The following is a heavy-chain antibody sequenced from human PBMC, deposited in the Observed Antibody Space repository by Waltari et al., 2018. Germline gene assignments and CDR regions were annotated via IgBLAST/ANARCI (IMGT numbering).Heavy chain of an antibody. J-gene: IGHJ4*02. D-gene: IGHD7-27*01. CDR1: GGSFSGYY. V-gene: IGHV4-34*01. CDR2: VHQSGGP. CDR3: ARGETGNFYFDD. Sequence: QVQLQQWGAGLLEPSETLSLTCAGYGGSFSGYYWAWLRPSPGKGLQFIGEVHQSGGPNYNPSLESRVTISLDMSKNQFSLKLTSVTAADTGIYFCARGETGNFYFDDWGQGSQVTVSS.